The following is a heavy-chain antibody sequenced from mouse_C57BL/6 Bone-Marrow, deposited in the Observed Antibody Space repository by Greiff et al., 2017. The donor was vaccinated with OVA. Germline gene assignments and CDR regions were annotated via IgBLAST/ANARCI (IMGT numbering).Heavy chain of an antibody. CDR1: GYSITSGYY. V-gene: IGHV3-6*01. J-gene: IGHJ1*03. CDR3: AIYSNYVYFDV. CDR2: ISYDGSN. Sequence: EVQLVESGPGLVKPSQSLSLTCSVTGYSITSGYYWNWIRQFPGNKLEWMGYISYDGSNNYNPSLKNRISITRDTSKNQFFLKLNSVTTEDTATYYCAIYSNYVYFDVWGTGTTVTVSS. D-gene: IGHD2-5*01.